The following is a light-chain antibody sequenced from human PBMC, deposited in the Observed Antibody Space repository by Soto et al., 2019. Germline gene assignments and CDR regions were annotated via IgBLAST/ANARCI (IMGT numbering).Light chain of an antibody. CDR3: QQYGRSPWT. J-gene: IGKJ1*01. V-gene: IGKV3-20*01. CDR2: GAS. Sequence: EIVLTQSPGTLSLSPGESATLSCRASQSVSSIDLAWHQQKPGQAPRLLIFGASNRATGIPDRFSGSGSGTDFTLTISRLEPEDFAVYYCQQYGRSPWTLGQGTKVEIK. CDR1: QSVSSID.